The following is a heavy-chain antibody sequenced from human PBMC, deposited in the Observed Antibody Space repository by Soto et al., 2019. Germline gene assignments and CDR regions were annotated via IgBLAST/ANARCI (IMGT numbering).Heavy chain of an antibody. V-gene: IGHV3-15*01. J-gene: IGHJ4*02. Sequence: EVQLVESGGGFVKPGGSLRLSCAASGFTFSDAWMHWVRQAPGKGLEWVGRIKTDTEGGTTDYAAPVKGRFTISRDDSKTTVYLQMNSLTTEDTAIYYCASGAGRPADHFDYWGQGTLITVSS. D-gene: IGHD3-10*01. CDR3: ASGAGRPADHFDY. CDR2: IKTDTEGGTT. CDR1: GFTFSDAW.